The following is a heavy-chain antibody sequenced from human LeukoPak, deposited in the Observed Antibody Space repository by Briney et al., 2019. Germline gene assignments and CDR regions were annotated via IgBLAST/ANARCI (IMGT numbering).Heavy chain of an antibody. V-gene: IGHV4-34*01. CDR3: ARGGARYFDWSTRNWFDP. Sequence: PSETLSLTCAVYGVSFSGYYWSWIRQPPGKGLEWIGEINHSGSTNYNPSLKSRVTISVDTSKNQFSLKLSSVTAADTAVYYCARGGARYFDWSTRNWFDPWGQGTLVTVSS. CDR1: GVSFSGYY. D-gene: IGHD3-9*01. CDR2: INHSGST. J-gene: IGHJ5*02.